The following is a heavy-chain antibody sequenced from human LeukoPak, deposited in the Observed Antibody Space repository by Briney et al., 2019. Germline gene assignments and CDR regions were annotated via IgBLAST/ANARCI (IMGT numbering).Heavy chain of an antibody. CDR1: GFTFSSYS. CDR2: ISTSSSYI. Sequence: GGSLRLSCVASGFTFSSYSMNWVRQAPGKGLEWVSSISTSSSYIYYADSLKGRFTISRHNAKNSLYLQMNSLRAEDTAVYYCARGQGTIPDSVPLDIWGQGTMVTVSS. V-gene: IGHV3-21*01. CDR3: ARGQGTIPDSVPLDI. D-gene: IGHD5/OR15-5a*01. J-gene: IGHJ3*02.